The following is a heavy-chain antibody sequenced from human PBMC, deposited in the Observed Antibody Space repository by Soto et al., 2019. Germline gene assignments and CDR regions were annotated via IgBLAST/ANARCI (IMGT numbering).Heavy chain of an antibody. V-gene: IGHV3-7*01. CDR1: GFTFISYW. D-gene: IGHD2-2*01. J-gene: IGHJ6*02. CDR3: AKEIVPAAHPYYYYYGMDV. Sequence: GGSLRLSCAAAGFTFISYWMSWVRQAPGKGLEWVANIKQDGSEKYYVDSVKGRFTISRDNAKNSLYLQMNSLRAEDTAVYYCAKEIVPAAHPYYYYYGMDVWGQGTTVTSP. CDR2: IKQDGSEK.